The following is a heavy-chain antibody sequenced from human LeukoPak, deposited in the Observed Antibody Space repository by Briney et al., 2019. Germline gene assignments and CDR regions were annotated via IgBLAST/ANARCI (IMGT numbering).Heavy chain of an antibody. CDR2: INPNSGGT. D-gene: IGHD4-17*01. CDR3: ARGTTVLAFDP. Sequence: ASVPVSCQSSVYTFTGYYMHWVRQPPGQGLAWMGWINPNSGGTNYAQKFQGRVTMTRDTSISTAYMELSRLRSDDTAVYYCARGTTVLAFDPWGQGTLVTVSS. J-gene: IGHJ5*02. CDR1: VYTFTGYY. V-gene: IGHV1-2*02.